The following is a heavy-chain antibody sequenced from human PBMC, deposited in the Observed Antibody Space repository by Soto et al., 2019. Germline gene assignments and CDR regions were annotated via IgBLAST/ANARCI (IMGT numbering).Heavy chain of an antibody. CDR2: ISGSGGST. Sequence: EVQLLESGGGLVQPGGSLRLSCAASGFTFSSYAMSWVRQAPGKGLEWVSAISGSGGSTYYADSVKGRFTISRDNSKNTLSLQMNSLRAEDTAVYYCANIRDSSGYYYEVAYFDYWGQGTLVTVSS. CDR3: ANIRDSSGYYYEVAYFDY. J-gene: IGHJ4*02. V-gene: IGHV3-23*01. CDR1: GFTFSSYA. D-gene: IGHD3-22*01.